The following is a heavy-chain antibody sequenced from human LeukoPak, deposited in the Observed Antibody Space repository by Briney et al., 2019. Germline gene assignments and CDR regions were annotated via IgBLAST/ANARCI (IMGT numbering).Heavy chain of an antibody. V-gene: IGHV1-18*01. D-gene: IGHD3-22*01. CDR1: GYTFTSYG. CDR2: ISAYNGNT. Sequence: ASVKVSCKASGYTFTSYGMSWVRQAPGQGLEWMGWISAYNGNTNYAQKLQGRVTMTTDTSKSTAYMELRSLRSDDTAVYYCARVGSHDSSGAYWGQGTLVTVSS. J-gene: IGHJ4*02. CDR3: ARVGSHDSSGAY.